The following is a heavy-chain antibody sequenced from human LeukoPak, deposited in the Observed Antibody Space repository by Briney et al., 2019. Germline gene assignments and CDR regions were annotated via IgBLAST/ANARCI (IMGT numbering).Heavy chain of an antibody. CDR2: VSPDSGDT. V-gene: IGHV1-8*01. CDR3: TRGRAAGD. Sequence: ASVNVSCKASGYTFTNNDINWVRQATGQGIEWMGWVSPDSGDTGYAPNFRGRVTMTTDTSINTAYMELTSLTSEDTAIYYCTRGRAAGDWGQGTLVTVSS. D-gene: IGHD6-19*01. J-gene: IGHJ4*02. CDR1: GYTFTNND.